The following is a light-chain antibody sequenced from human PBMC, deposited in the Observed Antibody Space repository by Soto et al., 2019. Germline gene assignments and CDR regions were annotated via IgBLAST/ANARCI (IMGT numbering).Light chain of an antibody. Sequence: DIQMTQSPSSLSASVGDRVTITCRASENIRTYLNWYQQKPGKAPKLLIYAASTLQSGIPSRFSGSGSGTDFIFTISSLQPEDFAANFCQQSYNSPPTFGQGTKVEI. CDR2: AAS. V-gene: IGKV1-39*01. CDR1: ENIRTY. CDR3: QQSYNSPPT. J-gene: IGKJ1*01.